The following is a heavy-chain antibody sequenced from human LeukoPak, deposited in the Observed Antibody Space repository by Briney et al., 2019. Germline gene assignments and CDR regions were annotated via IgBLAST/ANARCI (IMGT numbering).Heavy chain of an antibody. Sequence: GRPLRLSCAASGFILTDYGMHWVRQAPGKGLDWVAFMSYDGGNKYYADSVKGRFTISRDNSKNTLYLQMNTLRAEDTAVYYCAKVGRNYGDYNGWFDPGGQGTLVTVPS. CDR1: GFILTDYG. CDR2: MSYDGGNK. CDR3: AKVGRNYGDYNGWFDP. J-gene: IGHJ5*02. D-gene: IGHD4-17*01. V-gene: IGHV3-30*18.